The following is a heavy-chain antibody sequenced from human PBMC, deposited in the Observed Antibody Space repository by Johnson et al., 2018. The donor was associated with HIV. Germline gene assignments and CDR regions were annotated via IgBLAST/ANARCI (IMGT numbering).Heavy chain of an antibody. CDR2: IRYDGGNK. J-gene: IGHJ3*01. D-gene: IGHD6-6*01. Sequence: QVQLVESGGGVVQPGGSLRLSCAASGFTFSSYGMHWVRQAPGKGLEWVAFIRYDGGNKYYADSVNGRFTISRDNSKNTVYLQMHSLRAEDTAVYYCAKGGKYSSHRDDGFDVWGQGTMVTVSS. V-gene: IGHV3-30*02. CDR1: GFTFSSYG. CDR3: AKGGKYSSHRDDGFDV.